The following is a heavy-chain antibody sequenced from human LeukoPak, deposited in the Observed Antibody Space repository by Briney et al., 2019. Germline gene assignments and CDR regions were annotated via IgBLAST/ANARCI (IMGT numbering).Heavy chain of an antibody. V-gene: IGHV3-23*01. CDR3: AKDRYCSGGLCYADAFDV. D-gene: IGHD6-19*01. CDR1: GFSFSDYA. Sequence: PGGSLRLSCAASGFSFSDYAMAWVRQAPGKGLQWVSDITGSGTRTDHADSVRGRFIISRDNSKNELYLQMNGLRVEDTAIYFCAKDRYCSGGLCYADAFDVWGQGIMVTVSS. J-gene: IGHJ3*01. CDR2: ITGSGTRT.